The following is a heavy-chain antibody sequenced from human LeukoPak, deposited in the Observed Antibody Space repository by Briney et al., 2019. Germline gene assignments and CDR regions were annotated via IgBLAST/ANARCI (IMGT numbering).Heavy chain of an antibody. Sequence: GGSLRLSCAASGFTFSSYGMHWVRQAPGKGLEWVAVIWYDGSNKYYADSVKGRFTISRDNSKNTLYLQMNSLGAEDTAVYYCARTLVLLWFGELPQIDAFDIWGQGTMVTVSS. CDR2: IWYDGSNK. CDR1: GFTFSSYG. J-gene: IGHJ3*02. V-gene: IGHV3-33*01. CDR3: ARTLVLLWFGELPQIDAFDI. D-gene: IGHD3-10*01.